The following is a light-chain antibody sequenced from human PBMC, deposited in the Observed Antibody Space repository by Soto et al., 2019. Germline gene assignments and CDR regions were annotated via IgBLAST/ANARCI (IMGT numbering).Light chain of an antibody. J-gene: IGLJ1*01. Sequence: QAALTQPPSVSGAPGQRVTISCTGSSSNIGAGYDVHWYQQLPGTAPKLLIYGNTDRPSGVPDRFSGSRSGTPASLAITGLQAEDEADYYCQSYDSSLSGSVFGTGTKV. V-gene: IGLV1-40*01. CDR2: GNT. CDR3: QSYDSSLSGSV. CDR1: SSNIGAGYD.